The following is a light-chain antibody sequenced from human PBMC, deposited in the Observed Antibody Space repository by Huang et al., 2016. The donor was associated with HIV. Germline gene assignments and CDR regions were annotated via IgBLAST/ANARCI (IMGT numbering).Light chain of an antibody. CDR3: QQYNNWPRT. CDR2: GAS. CDR1: RSVSSN. V-gene: IGKV3-15*01. J-gene: IGKJ3*01. Sequence: EIVMTQSPAILSVSPGERATLSCRASRSVSSNLAWYQQKPGQAPRLLIYGASPGTAGIPAKCSGSESGADFTLTISSLQSEDSAVYFYQQYNNWPRTFGHGTKVDIK.